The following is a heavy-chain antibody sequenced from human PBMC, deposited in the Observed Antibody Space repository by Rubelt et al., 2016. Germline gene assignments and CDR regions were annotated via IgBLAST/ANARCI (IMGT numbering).Heavy chain of an antibody. CDR2: ISSSSSTI. D-gene: IGHD6-19*01. J-gene: IGHJ2*01. V-gene: IGHV3-48*04. CDR3: ARGRWLPQGYFDL. Sequence: YSMNWVRQAPGKGLEWVSYISSSSSTIYYADSVKGRFTISRDNAKNSLYLQMNSLRAEDTAVYYCARGRWLPQGYFDLWGRGTLVTVSS. CDR1: YS.